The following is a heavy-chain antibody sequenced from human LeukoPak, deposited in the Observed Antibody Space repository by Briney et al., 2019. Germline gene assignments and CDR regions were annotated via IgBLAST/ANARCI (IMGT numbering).Heavy chain of an antibody. Sequence: GGSLRLSCAASGFTFSDYNMNWVRQAPGKGLESVSYMSRSGDIIYYADSVKGRFTISRGNAKNTLYLQMNSLRADDTAVYYCARSARLMKGVVEVTALDDWGQGTLVTVPS. CDR2: MSRSGDII. J-gene: IGHJ4*02. CDR3: ARSARLMKGVVEVTALDD. V-gene: IGHV3-48*01. D-gene: IGHD3-3*01. CDR1: GFTFSDYN.